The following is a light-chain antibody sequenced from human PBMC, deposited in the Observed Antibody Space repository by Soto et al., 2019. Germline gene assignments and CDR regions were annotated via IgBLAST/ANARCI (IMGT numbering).Light chain of an antibody. CDR3: AAWDDSLSKV. CDR1: SSNIGSNY. Sequence: QSALTQPPSASGTPGQRVTISCSRSSSNIGSNYVYWYQQLPGTAPKLLIYRNNQRPSGVPDRFSGSKSGTSASLAISGLRSEDEADYYCAAWDDSLSKVFGTGTKVTVL. CDR2: RNN. V-gene: IGLV1-47*01. J-gene: IGLJ1*01.